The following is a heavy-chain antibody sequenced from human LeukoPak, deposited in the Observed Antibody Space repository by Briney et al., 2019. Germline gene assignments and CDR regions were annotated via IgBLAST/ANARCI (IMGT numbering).Heavy chain of an antibody. D-gene: IGHD3-22*01. CDR3: TRRDYDSSGYYPS. CDR2: ISYDGSNK. CDR1: GFTFSSYA. Sequence: PGGSLRLSCAASGFTFSSYAMHWVRQAPGKGLEWVAVISYDGSNKYYADSVKGRFTISRDNSKNTLYLQMNSLKTEDTAVYYCTRRDYDSSGYYPSWGQGTLVTVSS. J-gene: IGHJ5*02. V-gene: IGHV3-30-3*01.